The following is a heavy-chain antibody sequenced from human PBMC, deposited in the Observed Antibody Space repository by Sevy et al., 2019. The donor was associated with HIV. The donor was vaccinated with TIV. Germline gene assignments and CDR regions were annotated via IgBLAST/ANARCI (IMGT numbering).Heavy chain of an antibody. D-gene: IGHD6-13*01. Sequence: GGSLRLSCAASEFTFSSYAMHWVRQAPGKGLEWVAVISYDGSNKYYADSVKGRFTISRDNSKNTLYLQMNSLRAEDTAVYYCARDFAAAGTYYFDYWGQGTLVTVSS. CDR2: ISYDGSNK. V-gene: IGHV3-30-3*01. CDR3: ARDFAAAGTYYFDY. J-gene: IGHJ4*02. CDR1: EFTFSSYA.